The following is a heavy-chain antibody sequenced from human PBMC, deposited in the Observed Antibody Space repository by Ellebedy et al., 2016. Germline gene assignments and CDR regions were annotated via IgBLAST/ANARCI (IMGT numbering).Heavy chain of an antibody. J-gene: IGHJ5*02. V-gene: IGHV3-48*01. CDR2: ISSSSSTI. CDR1: GFTFSSYS. CDR3: AKGGQWFGQNWFDP. D-gene: IGHD3-10*01. Sequence: GGSLRLXXAVSGFTFSSYSMNWVRQAPGKGLEWVSYISSSSSTIYYADSVKGRFTISRDNSKNTLYLQMNSLRAEDTAVYYCAKGGQWFGQNWFDPWGQGTLVTVSS.